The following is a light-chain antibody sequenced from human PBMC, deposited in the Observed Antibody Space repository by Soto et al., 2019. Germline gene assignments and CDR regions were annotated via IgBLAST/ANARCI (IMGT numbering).Light chain of an antibody. J-gene: IGLJ2*01. CDR1: SSNIGSHS. CDR3: AAWDDSLKGLL. V-gene: IGLV1-44*01. Sequence: QSVLTQPPSASGTPGQRVTISCSGSSSNIGSHSVNWYQQLPGTAPKLLICINDQRPSGVPDRFSGSKSGTSASLAISGLQSEDEADYYCAAWDDSLKGLLFGGGTKLTVL. CDR2: IND.